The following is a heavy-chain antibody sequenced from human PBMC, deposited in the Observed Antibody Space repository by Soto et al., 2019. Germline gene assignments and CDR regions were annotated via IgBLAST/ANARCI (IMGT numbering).Heavy chain of an antibody. CDR1: GYNFNQYY. J-gene: IGHJ4*02. CDR3: ARGPDDSDVPRWDY. V-gene: IGHV1-46*02. D-gene: IGHD4-17*01. CDR2: INLRGGTT. Sequence: QVQLMQSGAEVRKPGASVRLSCETSGYNFNQYYIHWVRQAPGQGLEWMGIINLRGGTTEYAHKFRGRLTVTGDTSTSTAYMELRSLRSEDTAIYFCARGPDDSDVPRWDYWGQGTLVTVSS.